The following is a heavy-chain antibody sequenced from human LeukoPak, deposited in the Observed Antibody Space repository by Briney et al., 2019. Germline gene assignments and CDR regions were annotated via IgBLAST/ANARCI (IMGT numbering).Heavy chain of an antibody. J-gene: IGHJ5*02. D-gene: IGHD3-3*01. CDR2: IVPIFGTA. CDR1: GGTFSSYA. Sequence: ASVKVSCKASGGTFSSYAISWVRQAPGQGLEWMGGIVPIFGTANYAQKFQGRVTITADESTSTAHMELSSLRSEDTAVYYCAREYEDWFDPWGQGTLVTVSS. CDR3: AREYEDWFDP. V-gene: IGHV1-69*13.